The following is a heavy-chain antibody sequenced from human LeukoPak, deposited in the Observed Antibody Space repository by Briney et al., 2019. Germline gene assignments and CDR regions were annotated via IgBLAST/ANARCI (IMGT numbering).Heavy chain of an antibody. CDR3: ARDSSSNYYYMDV. J-gene: IGHJ6*03. V-gene: IGHV3-33*08. CDR2: IWYDGSNK. CDR1: GFMFIAYE. D-gene: IGHD6-6*01. Sequence: GGSLRLSCAASGFMFIAYEMNWVRQAPGKGLEWVAVIWYDGSNKYYADSVKGRFTISRDNSKNTLYLQMNSLRAEDTAVYYCARDSSSNYYYMDVWGKGTTVTVSS.